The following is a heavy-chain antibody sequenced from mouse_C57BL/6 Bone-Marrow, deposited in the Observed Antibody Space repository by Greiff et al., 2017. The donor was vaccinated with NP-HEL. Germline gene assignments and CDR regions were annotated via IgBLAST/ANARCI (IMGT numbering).Heavy chain of an antibody. CDR1: GFSLSTFGMG. Sequence: QVTLKVSGPGILQPSQTLSLTCSFSGFSLSTFGMGVGWIRQPSGKGLEWLVHIWWDDDKYYNPALKSRLTISKDTSKNQVFLKIANVDTADTATYYCARTYYYGSSYWYFDVWGTGTTVTVSS. J-gene: IGHJ1*03. D-gene: IGHD1-1*01. CDR2: IWWDDDK. CDR3: ARTYYYGSSYWYFDV. V-gene: IGHV8-8*01.